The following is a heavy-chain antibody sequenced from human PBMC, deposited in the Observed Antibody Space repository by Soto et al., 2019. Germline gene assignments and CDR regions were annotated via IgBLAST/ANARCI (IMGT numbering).Heavy chain of an antibody. V-gene: IGHV3-30-3*01. CDR3: ARDKIKGAPDYLDS. CDR2: IAYDGTIK. D-gene: IGHD1-26*01. Sequence: QEPLVESGGDVVQPGRSLTLSCAASGFTFSANAMHWVRQAPGKGLEWVAVIAYDGTIKIYRDSVKGRFTISRDDSKSTLYLQMNSLRPEDTAVYCCARDKIKGAPDYLDSWGQGTLVTVSS. CDR1: GFTFSANA. J-gene: IGHJ4*02.